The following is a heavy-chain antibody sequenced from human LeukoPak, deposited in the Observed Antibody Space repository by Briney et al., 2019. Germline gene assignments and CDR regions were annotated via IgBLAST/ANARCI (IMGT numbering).Heavy chain of an antibody. J-gene: IGHJ4*02. Sequence: GRSLRLSCAASGFTFDDYAMHWVRQAPGKGLEWVSGISWNSGSIGYADSVKGRFTISRDNAKNSLYLQMNSLRAEDTALYYCAKDMEAAGTHRGYYFDYWGQGTLVTVSS. V-gene: IGHV3-9*01. D-gene: IGHD6-13*01. CDR2: ISWNSGSI. CDR3: AKDMEAAGTHRGYYFDY. CDR1: GFTFDDYA.